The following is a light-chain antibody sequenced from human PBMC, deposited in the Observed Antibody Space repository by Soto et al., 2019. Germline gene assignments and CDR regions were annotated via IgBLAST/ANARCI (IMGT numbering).Light chain of an antibody. J-gene: IGKJ5*01. CDR3: QQYGSSPRT. V-gene: IGKV3-20*01. Sequence: LTQSPATLSLSPGERVTLSCRATQRVSNSLAWYQQKSGQAPRLLIYDASFRATGIPDRFSGSGSGTDFTLTISRLEPEDFAVYYCQQYGSSPRTFGQGTRLEIK. CDR1: QRVSNS. CDR2: DAS.